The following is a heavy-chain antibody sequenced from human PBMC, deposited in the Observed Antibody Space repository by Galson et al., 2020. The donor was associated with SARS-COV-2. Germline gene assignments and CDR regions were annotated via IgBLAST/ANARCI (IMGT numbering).Heavy chain of an antibody. CDR2: IHPSGTT. Sequence: ETSETLSLTCPVSRGHIDYDYWSWIRQPSGKGLEWIGSIHPSGTTYYNPSLKSRATISIDKPNKQFSLTVKSVTAADTAVYYCAKLAEGRRTSEDYWGQGTLVTVSS. V-gene: IGHV4-59*08. J-gene: IGHJ4*02. CDR1: RGHIDYDY. CDR3: AKLAEGRRTSEDY.